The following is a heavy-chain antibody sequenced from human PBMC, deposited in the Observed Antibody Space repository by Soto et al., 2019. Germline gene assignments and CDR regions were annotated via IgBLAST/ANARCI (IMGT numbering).Heavy chain of an antibody. CDR3: ASFLGAYCGGDCYSGHDAFDI. CDR2: IIPIFGTA. V-gene: IGHV1-69*13. CDR1: GGTFSSYA. D-gene: IGHD2-21*02. Sequence: SVKVSCKASGGTFSSYAISWVRQAPGQGLEWMGGIIPIFGTANYAQKFQGRVTITADESTSTAYMELSSLRSEDTAVYYCASFLGAYCGGDCYSGHDAFDIWGQGTIVTVSS. J-gene: IGHJ3*02.